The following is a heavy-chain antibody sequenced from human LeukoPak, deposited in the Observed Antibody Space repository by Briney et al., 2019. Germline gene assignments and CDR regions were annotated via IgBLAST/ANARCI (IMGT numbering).Heavy chain of an antibody. CDR1: GFTFDDYG. V-gene: IGHV3-20*04. Sequence: RTGGSLRLSCAASGFTFDDYGMSWVRQAPGKGLEWVSGINWNGGSTGYADSVKGRFTISRDNAKNSLYLQMNSLRAEDTALYYCARVILDTIFLQGYFDYWGQGTLVTVSS. J-gene: IGHJ4*02. CDR2: INWNGGST. D-gene: IGHD3-3*01. CDR3: ARVILDTIFLQGYFDY.